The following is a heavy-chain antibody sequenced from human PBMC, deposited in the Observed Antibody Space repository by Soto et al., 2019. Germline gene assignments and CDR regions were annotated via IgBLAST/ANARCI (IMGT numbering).Heavy chain of an antibody. Sequence: PSETLSLTCAVYGGSFSGYYWSWIRQPPGKGLEWIGEINHSGSTNYNPSLKSRVTISVDTSKNQFSLKLSSVTAADTAVYYCARDRDGYNSPYCDYWGQGTL. V-gene: IGHV4-34*01. J-gene: IGHJ4*02. CDR1: GGSFSGYY. D-gene: IGHD5-12*01. CDR3: ARDRDGYNSPYCDY. CDR2: INHSGST.